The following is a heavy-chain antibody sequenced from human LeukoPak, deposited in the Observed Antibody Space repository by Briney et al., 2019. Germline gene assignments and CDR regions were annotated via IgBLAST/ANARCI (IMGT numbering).Heavy chain of an antibody. V-gene: IGHV2-5*02. CDR2: IDWDDIK. D-gene: IGHD5-24*01. CDR3: AHRRPVSGNNFFDS. CDR1: EFSLTTSEVG. J-gene: IGHJ4*02. Sequence: SGPTQVKPTQTLTQTCTFSEFSLTTSEVGVGWIRQPPGKALEWLAFIDWDDIKRYSPSLKSRLTITKDTSRNRVVLTMTNMDPVDTATYYCAHRRPVSGNNFFDSWGQGTLVTVSS.